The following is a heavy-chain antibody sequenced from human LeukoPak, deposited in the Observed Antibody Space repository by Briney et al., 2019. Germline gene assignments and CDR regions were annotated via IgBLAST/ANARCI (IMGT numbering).Heavy chain of an antibody. CDR1: GFTVSYYY. V-gene: IGHV3-23*01. CDR3: STSRPLQSFDC. D-gene: IGHD4-11*01. Sequence: GGSLRLSCAASGFTVSYYYMSWVRQAPGKGLEWVALISSTGSTTYYADSVKGRFTISRDNSENTLYLQMKSLRAEDTAVYYCSTSRPLQSFDCWGQGTLVTVSS. CDR2: ISSTGSTT. J-gene: IGHJ4*02.